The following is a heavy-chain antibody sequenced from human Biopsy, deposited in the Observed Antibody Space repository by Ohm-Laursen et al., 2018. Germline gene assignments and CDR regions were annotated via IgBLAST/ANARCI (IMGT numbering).Heavy chain of an antibody. Sequence: SLRLSCAASGFTVSSNYVSWVRQAPGMGLEWVLVIYSGDRPYYRESVRGRFTISRDNSKQMVHLEINSLTADDTAVYYCVKQWGGYNFDSWGQGTLVTVSS. CDR3: VKQWGGYNFDS. CDR1: GFTVSSNY. J-gene: IGHJ5*01. D-gene: IGHD1-14*01. CDR2: IYSGDRP. V-gene: IGHV3-53*01.